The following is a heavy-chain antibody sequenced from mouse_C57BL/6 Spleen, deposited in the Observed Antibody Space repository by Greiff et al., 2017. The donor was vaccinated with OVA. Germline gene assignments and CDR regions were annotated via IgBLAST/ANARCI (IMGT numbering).Heavy chain of an antibody. V-gene: IGHV6-6*01. D-gene: IGHD4-1*01. Sequence: DVQLVESGGGLVQPGGSMKLSCAASGFTFSDSWMDWVRQSPEKGLEWVAEIRNTANNHASSYAESVKGRFTISRDDSKSSVYLQMNSVRAEDTGIYYCTRAGTAWFAYWGQGTLVTVSA. J-gene: IGHJ3*01. CDR2: IRNTANNHAS. CDR3: TRAGTAWFAY. CDR1: GFTFSDSW.